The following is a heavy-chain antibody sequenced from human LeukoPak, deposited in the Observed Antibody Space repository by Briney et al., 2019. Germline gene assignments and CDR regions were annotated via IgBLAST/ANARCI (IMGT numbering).Heavy chain of an antibody. Sequence: SETLSLTCTVSGVSVSSGSYYWSWIRQPPGKGLEWIGNIYYSGSTNYNPSLKSRVTISVDTSKNQSSLKLSSVTAADTAVYYCVRAHGDFRRVGYYYYGMDVWGQGTTVTVSS. CDR2: IYYSGST. CDR1: GVSVSSGSYY. D-gene: IGHD4-17*01. CDR3: VRAHGDFRRVGYYYYGMDV. V-gene: IGHV4-61*01. J-gene: IGHJ6*02.